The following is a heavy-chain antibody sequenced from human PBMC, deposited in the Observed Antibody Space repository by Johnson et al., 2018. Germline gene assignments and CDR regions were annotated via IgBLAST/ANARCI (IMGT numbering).Heavy chain of an antibody. J-gene: IGHJ6*02. D-gene: IGHD2-2*01. CDR2: ISSRGSTI. CDR3: ARDVVVPAAMGYYYYGMDV. CDR1: GFTFSDYY. Sequence: QVQLVESGGGLVKPGGSLRLSCAASGFTFSDYYMSWIRQAPGKGLEWVSYISSRGSTIYYADPGKGRFTISRDNAKNSLYLQMNSLRAEDTAVYYCARDVVVPAAMGYYYYGMDVWGQGTTVTVSS. V-gene: IGHV3-11*01.